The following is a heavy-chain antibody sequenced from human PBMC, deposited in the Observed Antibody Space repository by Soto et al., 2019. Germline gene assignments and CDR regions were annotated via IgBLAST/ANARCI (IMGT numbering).Heavy chain of an antibody. J-gene: IGHJ6*02. CDR2: IIPIFGTA. CDR3: ARDLPGRITGTRYVYYYGMDV. V-gene: IGHV1-69*13. D-gene: IGHD1-20*01. Sequence: SVKVSCKASGGTFSSYAISWVRQAPGQGLEWMGGIIPIFGTANYAQKFQGRVTITADESTSTAYMELSSLRSEDTAVYYCARDLPGRITGTRYVYYYGMDVWGQGTTVTVSS. CDR1: GGTFSSYA.